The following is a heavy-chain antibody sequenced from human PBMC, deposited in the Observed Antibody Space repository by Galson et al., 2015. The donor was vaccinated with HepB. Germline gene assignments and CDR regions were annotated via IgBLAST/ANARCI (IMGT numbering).Heavy chain of an antibody. J-gene: IGHJ4*02. D-gene: IGHD3-10*01. CDR3: ARLRVRGVISPFPDY. V-gene: IGHV4-39*01. Sequence: SETLSLTCTVSGGSISSSSYYWGWIRQPPGKGLEWIGSIYYSGSTYYNPSLKSRVTISVDTSKNQFSLKLSSVTAADTAVYYCARLRVRGVISPFPDYWGQGTLVTVSS. CDR1: GGSISSSSYY. CDR2: IYYSGST.